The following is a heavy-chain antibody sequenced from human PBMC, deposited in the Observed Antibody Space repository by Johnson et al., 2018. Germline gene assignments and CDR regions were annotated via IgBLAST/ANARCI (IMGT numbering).Heavy chain of an antibody. J-gene: IGHJ3*02. CDR1: GFTFDDYA. Sequence: VQLVQSGGGLVQPGRSLRLSCAASGFTFDDYAMHWVRQAPGKGLEGVSGISWNSGSIGYADSVKGRFTISRDNAKNSMYLQMNSLRAEGTAVYYCARDSSGWYRAFDIWGQGTMVTVSS. V-gene: IGHV3-9*01. CDR2: ISWNSGSI. D-gene: IGHD6-19*01. CDR3: ARDSSGWYRAFDI.